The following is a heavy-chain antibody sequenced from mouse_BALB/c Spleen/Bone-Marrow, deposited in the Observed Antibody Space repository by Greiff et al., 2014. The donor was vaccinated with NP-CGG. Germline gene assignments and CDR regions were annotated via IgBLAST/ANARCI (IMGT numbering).Heavy chain of an antibody. CDR3: TRRAYGGSYGFVY. V-gene: IGHV1-7*01. CDR2: INPSTGYT. CDR1: GYTFTNYW. Sequence: LKESGAELAKSGASVKMSCKASGYTFTNYWMHWVKQRPGQGLEWIGYINPSTGYTEYNQKFKDKATLTADKSSSTAYMQLSSLTSEDSSVFYCTRRAYGGSYGFVYWGQGTLVTVSA. J-gene: IGHJ3*01. D-gene: IGHD1-1*01.